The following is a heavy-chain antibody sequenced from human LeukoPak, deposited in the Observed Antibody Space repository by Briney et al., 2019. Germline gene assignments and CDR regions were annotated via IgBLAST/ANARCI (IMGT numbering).Heavy chain of an antibody. D-gene: IGHD1-26*01. CDR1: GGSISRYY. J-gene: IGHJ4*02. CDR3: ARANIVGATTGFDY. V-gene: IGHV4-4*07. Sequence: SETLSLTCTVSGGSISRYYWSWIRRPAGKGLEWIGRIYTSGSTNYNPSLKSRVTMSVDTSKNQFSLKLSSVTAADTAVYYCARANIVGATTGFDYWGEATLVTVSS. CDR2: IYTSGST.